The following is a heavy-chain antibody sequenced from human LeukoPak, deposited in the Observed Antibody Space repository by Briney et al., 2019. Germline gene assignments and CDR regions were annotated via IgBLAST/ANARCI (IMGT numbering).Heavy chain of an antibody. J-gene: IGHJ3*02. CDR2: IIPIFGTA. CDR1: GGTFSSYA. CDR3: AALDYYGSGRSYDAFDI. D-gene: IGHD3-10*01. V-gene: IGHV1-69*06. Sequence: SGKVSCKASGGTFSSYAISWVRQAPGQGLEWMRGIIPIFGTANYAQKFQGRVTITADKSTSTAYMELGSLRSEDTAVYYCAALDYYGSGRSYDAFDIWGQGTMVTVSS.